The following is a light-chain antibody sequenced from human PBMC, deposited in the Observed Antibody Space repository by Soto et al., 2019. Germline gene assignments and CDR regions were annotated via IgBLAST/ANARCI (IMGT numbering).Light chain of an antibody. CDR2: AAS. Sequence: DIQMTQPPSSLSASVGDRVTITCRASQSISSYLNWYQQKPGKAPKLLIYAASSLQSGVPSRFSGSVSGTDFTLTISSLQPEDFATYYCQQSYSTPLTFGGGPKVEIK. J-gene: IGKJ4*01. V-gene: IGKV1-39*01. CDR1: QSISSY. CDR3: QQSYSTPLT.